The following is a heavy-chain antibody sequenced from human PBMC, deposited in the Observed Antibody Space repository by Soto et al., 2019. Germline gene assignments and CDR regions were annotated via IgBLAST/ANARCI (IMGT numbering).Heavy chain of an antibody. V-gene: IGHV3-23*01. D-gene: IGHD4-17*01. J-gene: IGHJ6*02. CDR3: ARVNDYGDYLPVYGMDV. CDR1: GFTFSNYA. Sequence: GGSLRLSCAASGFTFSNYAMTWVRQAPGKGLEWVSVISGSGGTTYYADSVKGRFTISRDTSENTLHLQMDSLRAEDTAVYYCARVNDYGDYLPVYGMDVWGQGTTVTVSS. CDR2: ISGSGGTT.